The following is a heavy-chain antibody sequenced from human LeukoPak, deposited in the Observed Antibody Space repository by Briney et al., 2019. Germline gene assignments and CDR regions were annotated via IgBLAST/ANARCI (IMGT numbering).Heavy chain of an antibody. CDR1: GGTFSSYA. CDR2: IIPIFGTA. Sequence: ASVKVSCKASGGTFSSYAISWVRQAPGQGLEWMGGIIPIFGTANYAQKFQGRVTITTDESTSTAYMELSSLRSEDTAVYYCARDLAAHYFDSSGYAFDIWGPGTMDTVSS. CDR3: ARDLAAHYFDSSGYAFDI. D-gene: IGHD3-22*01. V-gene: IGHV1-69*05. J-gene: IGHJ3*02.